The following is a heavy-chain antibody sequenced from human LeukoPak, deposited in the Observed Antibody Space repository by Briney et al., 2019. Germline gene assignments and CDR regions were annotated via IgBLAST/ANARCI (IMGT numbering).Heavy chain of an antibody. D-gene: IGHD6-19*01. J-gene: IGHJ4*02. CDR3: ARAFRSSWYGGAFPFHYFDN. CDR1: RFTFSRYP. Sequence: GGSLRLSCAASRFTFSRYPMHWVRQAPGKGLEWVAVISYDGTNTHYAHSVKGRFTISRDNSKNILYLQLNTLRAEDTAVYYCARAFRSSWYGGAFPFHYFDNWGQGTLVTVSS. V-gene: IGHV3-30-3*01. CDR2: ISYDGTNT.